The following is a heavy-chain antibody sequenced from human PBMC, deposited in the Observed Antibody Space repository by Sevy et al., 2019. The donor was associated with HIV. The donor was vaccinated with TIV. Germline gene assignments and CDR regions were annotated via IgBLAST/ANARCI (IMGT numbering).Heavy chain of an antibody. J-gene: IGHJ4*02. Sequence: GGSLRLSCAASGFTLSSYSMNWVRQAPGKGLEWVSSISSSSSYIYYADSVKGRFTISRDNAKNSLYLQMNSLRAEDTAVYYCARARIGYYDSSGFYYFDYWGQGTLVTVSS. V-gene: IGHV3-21*01. CDR1: GFTLSSYS. CDR3: ARARIGYYDSSGFYYFDY. CDR2: ISSSSSYI. D-gene: IGHD3-22*01.